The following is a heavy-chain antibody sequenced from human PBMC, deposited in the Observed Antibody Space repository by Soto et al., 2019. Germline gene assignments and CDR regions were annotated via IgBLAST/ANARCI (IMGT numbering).Heavy chain of an antibody. V-gene: IGHV1-69*13. CDR1: GGTFSSYA. Sequence: ASVEVSCKASGGTFSSYAISWLRQPPGQGLEWMGGIIPIFGTANYAQKFQRRVTITADESTSTAYMELSSLRSEDTAVYYCARLLYYYDSIAQPRAFDIWGQGTMVTVSS. CDR3: ARLLYYYDSIAQPRAFDI. CDR2: IIPIFGTA. J-gene: IGHJ3*02. D-gene: IGHD3-22*01.